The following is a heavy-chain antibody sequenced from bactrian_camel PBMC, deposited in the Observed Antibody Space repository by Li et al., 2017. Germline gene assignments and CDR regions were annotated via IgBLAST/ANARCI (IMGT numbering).Heavy chain of an antibody. Sequence: HVQLVESGGGSVQSGGSLRLSCAASGYTYGSYCMGWFRQAPGKEREGVAAIDSDGSLSYADSVKGRFTISIDNAKNTVYLQMNSLKPEDTAMYYCAASKVVGGLPTLDVDLFKYWGQGTQVTVS. CDR2: IDSDGSL. J-gene: IGHJ4*01. V-gene: IGHV3S53*01. CDR1: GYTYGSYC. D-gene: IGHD2*01. CDR3: AASKVVGGLPTLDVDLFKY.